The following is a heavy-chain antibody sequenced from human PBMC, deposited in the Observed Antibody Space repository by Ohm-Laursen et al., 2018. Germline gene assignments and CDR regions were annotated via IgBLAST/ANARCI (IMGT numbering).Heavy chain of an antibody. J-gene: IGHJ6*02. V-gene: IGHV1-2*02. Sequence: SVKVSCKASGYTFISYYMHWVRQAPGQGLEWMGWINPNSGGTNYAQKFQGRVTMTRGTSISTAYMELSRLRSDDTAVYYCAREEVYYYGSGAPYYYYYYGMDVWGQGTTVTVSS. CDR3: AREEVYYYGSGAPYYYYYYGMDV. CDR2: INPNSGGT. CDR1: GYTFISYY. D-gene: IGHD3-10*01.